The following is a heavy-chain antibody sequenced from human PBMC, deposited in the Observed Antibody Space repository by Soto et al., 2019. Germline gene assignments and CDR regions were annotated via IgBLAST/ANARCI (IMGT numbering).Heavy chain of an antibody. D-gene: IGHD3-22*01. CDR3: ARDRVITMIVVVIHNWFDP. V-gene: IGHV3-21*01. CDR1: GFTFSSYS. Sequence: GGSLRLSCAASGFTFSSYSMNWVRQAPGQGLEWVSSISSSTTYKYYADSVKGRFTISRDNSKNTLYLQMNSLRAEDTAVYYCARDRVITMIVVVIHNWFDPWGQGTLVTVSS. J-gene: IGHJ5*02. CDR2: ISSSTTYK.